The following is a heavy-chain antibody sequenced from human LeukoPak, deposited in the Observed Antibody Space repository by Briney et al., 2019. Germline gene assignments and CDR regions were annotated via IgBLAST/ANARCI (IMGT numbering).Heavy chain of an antibody. V-gene: IGHV4-34*01. J-gene: IGHJ4*02. D-gene: IGHD4-17*01. Sequence: SETLSLTCAVYGGSFSGYYWSWIRQPPGKGLEWIGEINHSGSTNYNPSLKSRVTISVDTSKNQFSLKLSSVTAADTAVYYCARGHDYGDYWGPYFDYWGQGTLVTVSS. CDR2: INHSGST. CDR3: ARGHDYGDYWGPYFDY. CDR1: GGSFSGYY.